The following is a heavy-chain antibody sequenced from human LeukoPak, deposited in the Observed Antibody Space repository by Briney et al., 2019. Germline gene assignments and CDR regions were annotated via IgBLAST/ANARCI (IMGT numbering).Heavy chain of an antibody. CDR1: GGSISGYY. D-gene: IGHD4-11*01. CDR2: INHSGST. Sequence: SETLSLTCTVSGGSISGYYWGWIRQPPGKGLEWIGEINHSGSTNYNPSLKSRVTISVDTSKNQFSLKLSSVTAADTAVYYCARMTTSSFDYWGQGTLVTVSS. V-gene: IGHV4-34*01. CDR3: ARMTTSSFDY. J-gene: IGHJ4*02.